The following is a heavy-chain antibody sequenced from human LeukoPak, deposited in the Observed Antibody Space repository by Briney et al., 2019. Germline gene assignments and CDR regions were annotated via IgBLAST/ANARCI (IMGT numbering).Heavy chain of an antibody. V-gene: IGHV3-21*01. CDR2: ISSSSSYI. CDR1: GFTFRSYS. Sequence: GVSLRLSCAASGFTFRSYSMNWVRQAPGKGLEWVSSISSSSSYIYYADSVKGRFTISRDNAKNSLYLQMNSLRAEDTAVYYCARYREGSDYWGQGTLVTVSS. CDR3: ARYREGSDY. D-gene: IGHD1-26*01. J-gene: IGHJ4*02.